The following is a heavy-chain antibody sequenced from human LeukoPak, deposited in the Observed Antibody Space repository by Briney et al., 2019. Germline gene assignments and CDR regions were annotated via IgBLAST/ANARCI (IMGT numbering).Heavy chain of an antibody. Sequence: GGSLRLSCAASGFTFDDYGMSWVRQAPGKGLEWVSGINWNGGNTGCADSVKGRFTISRDNAKNSLYLQMNSLRAEDTALYHCARGGISSSSIPYFDYWGQGTLVTVSS. CDR2: INWNGGNT. CDR3: ARGGISSSSIPYFDY. D-gene: IGHD6-6*01. J-gene: IGHJ4*02. CDR1: GFTFDDYG. V-gene: IGHV3-20*01.